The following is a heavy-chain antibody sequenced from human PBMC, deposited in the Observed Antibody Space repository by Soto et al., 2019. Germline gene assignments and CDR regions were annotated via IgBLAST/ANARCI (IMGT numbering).Heavy chain of an antibody. CDR3: ERAYSYHHDSSGPLDY. J-gene: IGHJ4*02. D-gene: IGHD3-22*01. CDR1: GGSLSSYY. Sequence: SETLSLTCNVSGGSLSSYYWSWIRQPPGKRLEWIGYIYYSGSTNYNPSLKSRVTMSVDTSKNQVSLKMTSVTAADTAVYYCERAYSYHHDSSGPLDYWGQGTLVTVSS. V-gene: IGHV4-59*01. CDR2: IYYSGST.